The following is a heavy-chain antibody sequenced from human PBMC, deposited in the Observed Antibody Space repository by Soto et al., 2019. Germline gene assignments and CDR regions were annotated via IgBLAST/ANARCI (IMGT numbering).Heavy chain of an antibody. Sequence: GGSLRLSCAASGFIFSSHGMHWVRQAPGKGLEWVAVIWYDGSNENYADSVKGRFTISRDNPKNTLYLQMNSLRVEDTAVYYCARETGGGMDVWGQGTTVTVSS. D-gene: IGHD1-26*01. CDR1: GFIFSSHG. CDR2: IWYDGSNE. CDR3: ARETGGGMDV. V-gene: IGHV3-33*01. J-gene: IGHJ6*02.